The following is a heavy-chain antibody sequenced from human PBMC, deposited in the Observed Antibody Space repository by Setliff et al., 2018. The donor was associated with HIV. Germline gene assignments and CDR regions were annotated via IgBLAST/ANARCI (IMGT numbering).Heavy chain of an antibody. Sequence: SETLSLTCTVSGGFVSRSSYYWGWIRQPGGKRLEWIGTIYYNGDTQYNPSFKSRVIMSVDTSKNQFSLRLISVTAADTAVYYCVRMEATRPPRGLDYWGPGTLVTVSS. CDR2: IYYNGDT. CDR3: VRMEATRPPRGLDY. J-gene: IGHJ4*02. V-gene: IGHV4-39*01. CDR1: GGFVSRSSYY. D-gene: IGHD6-6*01.